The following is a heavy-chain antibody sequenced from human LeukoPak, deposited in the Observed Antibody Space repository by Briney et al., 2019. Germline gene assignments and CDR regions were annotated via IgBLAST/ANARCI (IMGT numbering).Heavy chain of an antibody. CDR3: AGSRGLRFMECPL. D-gene: IGHD3-3*01. CDR1: GGIFSNHA. CDR2: IIPKLGTV. Sequence: SVKVSCKASGGIFSNHAIAWVRQAPGQGLEWMGGIIPKLGTVKYAEKFQGRVTITTDESSSTVYMEMSSLTPEDTAMFYCAGSRGLRFMECPLWGQGTMVIVSS. J-gene: IGHJ3*01. V-gene: IGHV1-69*05.